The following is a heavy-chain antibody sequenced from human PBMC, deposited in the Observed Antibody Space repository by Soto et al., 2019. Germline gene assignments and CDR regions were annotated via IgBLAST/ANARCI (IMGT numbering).Heavy chain of an antibody. J-gene: IGHJ3*01. D-gene: IGHD3-22*01. CDR1: GGCISSGGNY. CDR3: ARDVSDSNGYAFDV. Sequence: TLSLTCTGSGGCISSGGNYWSWIRQHPGKGLEWIGYIYYSGSTYYNPSLKSRLAISVDFSKNQFSLRLTSMTAADTAVYYCARDVSDSNGYAFDVWGQGTMVTVSS. CDR2: IYYSGST. V-gene: IGHV4-31*03.